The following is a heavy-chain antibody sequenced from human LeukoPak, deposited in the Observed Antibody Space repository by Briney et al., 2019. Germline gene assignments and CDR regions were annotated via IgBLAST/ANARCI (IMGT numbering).Heavy chain of an antibody. D-gene: IGHD3-22*01. CDR1: GYTFTSYY. V-gene: IGHV1-2*04. CDR2: INPNSGGT. Sequence: ASVKVSCKASGYTFTSYYMHWVRQAPGQGLEWMGWINPNSGGTNYAQKFQGWVTMTRDTSISTAYMELSRLRSDDTAVYYCARDGEYYYDSSGYPLFDYWGQGTLVTVSS. J-gene: IGHJ4*02. CDR3: ARDGEYYYDSSGYPLFDY.